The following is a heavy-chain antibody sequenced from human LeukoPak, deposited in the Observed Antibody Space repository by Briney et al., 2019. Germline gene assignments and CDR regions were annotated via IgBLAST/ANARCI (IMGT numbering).Heavy chain of an antibody. CDR1: GFTFSDYY. D-gene: IGHD2-15*01. CDR2: ISSSGSTI. CDR3: ARVVEKDCNYMDV. Sequence: GGSLRLSCAASGFTFSDYYMSWIRQAPGKGLEWVSYISSSGSTIYYADSVKGRFTISRDNAKNSLYLQMNSLRAEDTAVYYCARVVEKDCNYMDVWGKGTTVTVSS. V-gene: IGHV3-11*01. J-gene: IGHJ6*03.